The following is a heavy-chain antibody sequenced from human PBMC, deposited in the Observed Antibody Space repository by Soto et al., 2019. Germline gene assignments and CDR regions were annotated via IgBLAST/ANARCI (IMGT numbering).Heavy chain of an antibody. CDR1: GFTFSSYA. Sequence: QVQLVESGGGVVQPGRSLRLSCAASGFTFSSYAMHWVRQAPGKGLEWVAVISYDGSNKYYADSVKGRFTISRDNSKNTLYLQMNSLRAEDTAVYYCARDQYYYDSSGYRGFYYYGMDVWGQGTTVTVSS. D-gene: IGHD3-22*01. V-gene: IGHV3-30-3*01. J-gene: IGHJ6*02. CDR2: ISYDGSNK. CDR3: ARDQYYYDSSGYRGFYYYGMDV.